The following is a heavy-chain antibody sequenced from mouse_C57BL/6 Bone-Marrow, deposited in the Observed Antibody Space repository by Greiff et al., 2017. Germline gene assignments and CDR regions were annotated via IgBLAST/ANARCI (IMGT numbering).Heavy chain of an antibody. CDR3: AREPFFFYYAMDY. CDR1: GYTFTSYW. CDR2: IDPSDSYT. J-gene: IGHJ4*01. Sequence: QVQLKQPGAELVMPGASVKLSCKASGYTFTSYWMHWVKQRPGQGLEWIGEIDPSDSYTNNNQKFKGKCTLTVDKSSSTAYMQLSSLTSEDSAVYYCAREPFFFYYAMDYWGQGTSVTVSS. V-gene: IGHV1-69*01.